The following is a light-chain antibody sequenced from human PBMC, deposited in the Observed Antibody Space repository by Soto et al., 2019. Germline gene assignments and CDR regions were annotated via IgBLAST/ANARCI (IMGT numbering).Light chain of an antibody. CDR2: GAF. J-gene: IGKJ1*01. CDR3: QQYNDWPLT. Sequence: DIVMTQSPVTLSVSPGERDSLXCRASQSMSSYLAWFQQKPGQAPSPLIYGAFTRAPVTPARFSCTGSGTEFTRTISSLQSEDFALYYGQQYNDWPLTFGQGTKVDI. CDR1: QSMSSY. V-gene: IGKV3-15*01.